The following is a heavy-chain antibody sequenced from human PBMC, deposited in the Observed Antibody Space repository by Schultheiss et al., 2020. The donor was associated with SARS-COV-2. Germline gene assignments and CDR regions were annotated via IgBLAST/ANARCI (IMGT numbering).Heavy chain of an antibody. CDR2: INHSGST. CDR1: GGSISSYY. V-gene: IGHV4-34*01. D-gene: IGHD3-10*01. CDR3: ARDLGDRGIYFDY. Sequence: SETLSLTCTVSGGSISSYYWSWIRQPPGKGLEWIGEINHSGSTNYNPSLKSRVTISVDTSKNQFSLKLSSVTAADTAVYYCARDLGDRGIYFDYWGQGTLVTVSS. J-gene: IGHJ4*02.